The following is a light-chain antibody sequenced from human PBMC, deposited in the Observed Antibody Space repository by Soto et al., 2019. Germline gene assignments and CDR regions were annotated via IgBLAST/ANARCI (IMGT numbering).Light chain of an antibody. CDR2: TND. V-gene: IGLV1-44*01. CDR3: AASDDSLNNYG. CDR1: KSNIASNS. J-gene: IGLJ1*01. Sequence: QSVLTQPPSASGTPGQRVTISCSGSKSNIASNSVNWYRQLPGTAPKLLIYTNDQRPSRVPDRLSGSKSRTSASLAISGLESEHESDYYCAASDDSLNNYGFGTGTKVTV.